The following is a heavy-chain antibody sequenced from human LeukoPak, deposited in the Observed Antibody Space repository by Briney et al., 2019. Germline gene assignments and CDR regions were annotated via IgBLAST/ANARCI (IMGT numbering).Heavy chain of an antibody. CDR2: INPNSGDT. J-gene: IGHJ4*02. CDR3: ARVYSIRSFDY. CDR1: GYXFTGYY. Sequence: ASVKVSCRASGYXFTGYYMHWVRQAPGQGLEWMGRINPNSGDTNYAQKFQGRDTMTRGTSINTAYMELTRLTSDATAVYYCARVYSIRSFDYWGQGTLVTVSS. V-gene: IGHV1-2*06. D-gene: IGHD2-15*01.